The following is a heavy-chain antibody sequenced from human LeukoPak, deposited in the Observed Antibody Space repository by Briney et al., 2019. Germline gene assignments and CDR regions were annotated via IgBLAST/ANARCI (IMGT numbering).Heavy chain of an antibody. CDR3: ARRGGGSYRNWFDR. CDR2: IYYSGST. D-gene: IGHD1-26*01. CDR1: GGSISSGGYY. Sequence: SETLSLTCTVSGGSISSGGYYWSWIRQHPGKGLEWIVYIYYSGSTYYNPSLKSRVTISVDTSKNQFSLKLSSVTAADTAVYYCARRGGGSYRNWFDRWGQGTLVTVSS. J-gene: IGHJ5*02. V-gene: IGHV4-31*03.